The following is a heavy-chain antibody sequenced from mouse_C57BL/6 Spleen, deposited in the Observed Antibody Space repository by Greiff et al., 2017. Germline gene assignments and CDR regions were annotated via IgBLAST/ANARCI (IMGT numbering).Heavy chain of an antibody. CDR3: ARTEDYDPLYYAMDD. Sequence: VQLQQPGAELVKPGASVKMSCKASGYTFTSYWITWVKQRPGQGLEWIGDIYPGSGSTNYNEKFKSKATLTVDTSSSTAYMQLSSLTSEDSAVYYCARTEDYDPLYYAMDDWGQGTSVTVSS. D-gene: IGHD2-4*01. J-gene: IGHJ4*01. CDR1: GYTFTSYW. CDR2: IYPGSGST. V-gene: IGHV1-55*01.